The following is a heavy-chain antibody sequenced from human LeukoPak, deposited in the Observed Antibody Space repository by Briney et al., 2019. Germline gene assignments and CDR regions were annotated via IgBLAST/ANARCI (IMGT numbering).Heavy chain of an antibody. CDR1: GFTFSSYE. D-gene: IGHD6-19*01. V-gene: IGHV3-48*03. J-gene: IGHJ3*02. CDR3: ARERLNAFDI. Sequence: GGSLRLSCVASGFTFSSYERNWVRQAPGKGLEWVSYISSSSSGKYYADSVKGRFTISRDNAKNSLYLQMDSLRAEDMAVYYCARERLNAFDIWGQGKMATASS. CDR2: ISSSSSGK.